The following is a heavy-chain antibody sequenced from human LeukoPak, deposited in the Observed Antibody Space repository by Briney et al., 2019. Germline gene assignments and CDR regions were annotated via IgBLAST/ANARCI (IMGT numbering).Heavy chain of an antibody. J-gene: IGHJ4*02. CDR2: ISGSGSNA. CDR3: AKDLQRWIQLPDY. V-gene: IGHV3-23*01. D-gene: IGHD5-24*01. Sequence: PGGSLRLSCAASGFTFRTYSMNWVRQAPGMGLEWVSGISGSGSNAYYAGSVKGRFTISRDNSKNTLYLQMNSLRVEDTALYYCAKDLQRWIQLPDYWGQGTLVTVSS. CDR1: GFTFRTYS.